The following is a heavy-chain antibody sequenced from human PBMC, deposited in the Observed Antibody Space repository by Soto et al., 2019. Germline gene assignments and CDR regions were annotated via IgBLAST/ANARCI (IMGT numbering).Heavy chain of an antibody. CDR1: GGSFSTDDYY. D-gene: IGHD6-6*01. J-gene: IGHJ5*02. CDR3: ARAQAARRGYRFDP. V-gene: IGHV4-30-4*01. Sequence: QVQLQESGPGLVKPSQTLSLTCTVSGGSFSTDDYYWSWIRQPPGKGLEWIGYIYYSGSTYYNPSLKSRVNISIDTSKNQFSLKLSSVTAADTAVYFCARAQAARRGYRFDPWGQGSLVTVSS. CDR2: IYYSGST.